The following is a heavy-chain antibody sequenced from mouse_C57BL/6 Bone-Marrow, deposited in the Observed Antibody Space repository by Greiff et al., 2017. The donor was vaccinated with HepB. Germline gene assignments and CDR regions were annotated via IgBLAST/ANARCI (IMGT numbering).Heavy chain of an antibody. D-gene: IGHD4-1*01. J-gene: IGHJ1*03. CDR3: TRPHGNWYFDD. CDR1: GYTFTSYW. Sequence: EVKLLESGTVLARPGASVKLSCKTSGYTFTSYWMHWVKQRPGQGLEWIGVINPGNSGTSYNQKFKGKAKLTAVTSASTAYMELSSLTNEDSAVYYCTRPHGNWYFDDWGKGTTVTVSS. CDR2: INPGNSGT. V-gene: IGHV1-5*01.